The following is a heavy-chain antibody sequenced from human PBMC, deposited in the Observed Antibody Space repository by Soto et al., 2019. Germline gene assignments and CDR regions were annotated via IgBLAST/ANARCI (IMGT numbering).Heavy chain of an antibody. D-gene: IGHD2-2*01. CDR1: GYTFTSYG. J-gene: IGHJ5*02. CDR2: ISAYNGNT. V-gene: IGHV1-18*04. Sequence: QVQLVQSGAEVKKPGASVKVSCKASGYTFTSYGISWVRQAPGQGLEWMGWISAYNGNTNYAQKLQGRVTMTTDTSSSTVCMELRSLRSDDTAVYYCARGKRATFVVVPAAIKGGWFDPWGEGTLVTVSS. CDR3: ARGKRATFVVVPAAIKGGWFDP.